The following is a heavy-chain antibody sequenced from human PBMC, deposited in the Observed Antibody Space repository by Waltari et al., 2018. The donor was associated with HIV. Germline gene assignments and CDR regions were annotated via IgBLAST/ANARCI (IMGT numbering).Heavy chain of an antibody. CDR3: ARDGLRYSGTFYSDY. CDR1: GYTFPSYG. V-gene: IGHV1-18*01. J-gene: IGHJ4*02. CDR2: ISTYNANT. Sequence: QVHLVQSGAEMKKPGASVKVSCKASGYTFPSYGLSWVRQAPGHGLEWMGWISTYNANTNYAQSLQGRVTMTTDTSTTTAYMELRSLTSDDTAVYYCARDGLRYSGTFYSDYWGQGTLVTVSS. D-gene: IGHD1-26*01.